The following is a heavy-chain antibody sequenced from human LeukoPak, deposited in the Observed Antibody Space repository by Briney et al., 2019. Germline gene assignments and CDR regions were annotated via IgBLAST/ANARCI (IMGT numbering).Heavy chain of an antibody. D-gene: IGHD2-8*01. CDR1: GASISSGIYF. V-gene: IGHV4-61*02. J-gene: IGHJ5*02. CDR2: VQTSGGT. CDR3: ARALCINGICEWFDP. Sequence: SQTLSLTCTVSGASISSGIYFWSWIRQPAGKGLEWIGRVQTSGGTNYNLSLESRVTISIDTSKNQFSLTLRSVTAADTAVYYCARALCINGICEWFDPWGQGTLVTVSS.